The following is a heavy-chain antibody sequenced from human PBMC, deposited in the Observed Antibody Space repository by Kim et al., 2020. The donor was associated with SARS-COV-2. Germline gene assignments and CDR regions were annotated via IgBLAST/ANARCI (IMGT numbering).Heavy chain of an antibody. CDR3: ARDGGFTNHDWYFDL. J-gene: IGHJ2*01. D-gene: IGHD3-16*01. CDR1: GFNFRNYF. Sequence: GGSLRLSCAASGFNFRNYFMNWVRQAPGKGPVWISLITVTGRTQSYADSVKGRFTTSRDNTKNTLDLEMTSLRAEDTAIYYCARDGGFTNHDWYFDLWGRGTLVTVSS. CDR2: ITVTGRTQ. V-gene: IGHV3-74*01.